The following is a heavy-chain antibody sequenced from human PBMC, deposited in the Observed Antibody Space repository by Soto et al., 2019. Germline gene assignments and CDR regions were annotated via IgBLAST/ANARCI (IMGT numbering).Heavy chain of an antibody. Sequence: GGPLRLSCAVSGFSFTHFTMNWVRQAPGKGLEWVSAISSSGVYIYYADSVQGGFTISRDNARNSLYLQMDSLGAEDTAVYYCARANYDFWSGSSNYFGMDVWGQGTTVTVSS. V-gene: IGHV3-21*01. D-gene: IGHD3-3*01. CDR2: ISSSGVYI. CDR3: ARANYDFWSGSSNYFGMDV. J-gene: IGHJ6*02. CDR1: GFSFTHFT.